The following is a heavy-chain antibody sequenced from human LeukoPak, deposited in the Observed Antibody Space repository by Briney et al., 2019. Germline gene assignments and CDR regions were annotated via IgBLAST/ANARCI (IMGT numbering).Heavy chain of an antibody. CDR3: TDYGDSDY. D-gene: IGHD4-17*01. Sequence: GGSLRLSCTASGFTFGDYAMSWVRQAPGKGLEWVGFIRSKAYGGTTEYAASVKGRFTISRDDSKSIAYLQMNSLITEDTAVYYCTDYGDSDYWGQGTLVTVSS. J-gene: IGHJ4*02. CDR1: GFTFGDYA. V-gene: IGHV3-49*04. CDR2: IRSKAYGGTT.